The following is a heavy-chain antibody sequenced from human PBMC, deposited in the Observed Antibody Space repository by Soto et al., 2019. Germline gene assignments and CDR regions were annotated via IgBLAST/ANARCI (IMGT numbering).Heavy chain of an antibody. CDR1: GYTFTGYY. CDR2: INPNSGGT. J-gene: IGHJ4*02. D-gene: IGHD6-13*01. CDR3: ARVPYSSSWYYFDY. V-gene: IGHV1-2*02. Sequence: ASVKVSCKASGYTFTGYYMHWVRQAPGQGLEWMGWINPNSGGTNCAQKFQGRVTMTRDTSISTAYMELSRLRSDDTAVYYCARVPYSSSWYYFDYWGQGTLVTVSS.